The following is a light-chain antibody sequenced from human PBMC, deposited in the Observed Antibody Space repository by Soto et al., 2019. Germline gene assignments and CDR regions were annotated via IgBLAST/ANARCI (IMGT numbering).Light chain of an antibody. CDR3: SEYEGSTNV. V-gene: IGLV2-8*01. Sequence: QSALTQPPSASGSPGQSVAISCTGTSSDVGGYNYVSWYQQHPGKAPKLMIYEVNKRPSGVPDRFSGYKSGNTAALTVSGLQAADEPDYYCSEYEGSTNVFGHGTKLTV. CDR1: SSDVGGYNY. CDR2: EVN. J-gene: IGLJ1*01.